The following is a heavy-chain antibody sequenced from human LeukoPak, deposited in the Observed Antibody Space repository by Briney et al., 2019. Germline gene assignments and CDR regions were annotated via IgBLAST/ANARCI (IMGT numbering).Heavy chain of an antibody. CDR1: GGSISSGSYY. J-gene: IGHJ5*02. V-gene: IGHV4-39*07. D-gene: IGHD6-19*01. Sequence: SETLSLTCTVSGGSISSGSYYWSWIRQPPGKGLEWIGEINHSGSTNYNPSLKSRVTISVDTSKNQFSLKLSSVTAADTAVYYCARRIRVFSSGWYKNWFDPWGQGTLVTVSS. CDR2: INHSGST. CDR3: ARRIRVFSSGWYKNWFDP.